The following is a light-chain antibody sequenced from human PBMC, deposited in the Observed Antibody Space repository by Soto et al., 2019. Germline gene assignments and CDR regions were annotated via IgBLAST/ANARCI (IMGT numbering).Light chain of an antibody. CDR2: WAS. Sequence: DIVMTQSPDSLAVSLGERATISCKSSQSVFSSSSSANHLAWFQHKPGQPPKLLISWASTRASGVPDRFSGSGSGTDYTLTISRLQAEDVAVYYCHQYYGTPWTFGQGTKVDIK. CDR1: QSVFSSSSSANH. V-gene: IGKV4-1*01. CDR3: HQYYGTPWT. J-gene: IGKJ1*01.